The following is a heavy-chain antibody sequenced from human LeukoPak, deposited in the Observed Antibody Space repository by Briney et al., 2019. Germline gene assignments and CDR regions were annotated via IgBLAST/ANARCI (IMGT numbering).Heavy chain of an antibody. V-gene: IGHV3-33*01. CDR2: IWYDGSNK. J-gene: IGHJ4*02. D-gene: IGHD4-23*01. CDR3: ARDGDLDYGGNFPFDY. CDR1: GFTFSSYG. Sequence: PGGSLRLSCAASGFTFSSYGMHWVRQAPGKGLEWVAVIWYDGSNKYYADSVKGRFTISRDNSKSTLYLQMNSLRAEDTAVYYCARDGDLDYGGNFPFDYWGQGTLVTVSS.